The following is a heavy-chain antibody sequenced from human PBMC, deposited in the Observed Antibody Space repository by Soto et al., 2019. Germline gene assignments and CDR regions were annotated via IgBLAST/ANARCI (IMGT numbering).Heavy chain of an antibody. Sequence: HIPLKESGPTLVKPTQTLTLTCTFSGVSLSTPGVGVGWIRQPPGKALEWLGIIYWDDDKWYSPSLKSRLTITRDTSKNQVALTMTNMDPVDTATYYCAHRPLPYRSYFDYWGQGTLVTVSS. J-gene: IGHJ4*02. V-gene: IGHV2-5*02. CDR2: IYWDDDK. CDR3: AHRPLPYRSYFDY. D-gene: IGHD4-4*01. CDR1: GVSLSTPGVG.